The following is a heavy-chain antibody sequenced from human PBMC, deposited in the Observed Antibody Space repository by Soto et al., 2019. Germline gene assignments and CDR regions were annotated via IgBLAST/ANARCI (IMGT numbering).Heavy chain of an antibody. Sequence: EVQLLESGGGLVQPGGSLRLSCAASGFTFSSYAMSWVRQAPGKGLEWVSAISGSGGSTYYADSVKGRFTISRDNSKNTLYLQMNSLRAEDTAVYYCANDLPRGGYYGSGSYPDYWGQGTLVTVSS. CDR1: GFTFSSYA. CDR3: ANDLPRGGYYGSGSYPDY. V-gene: IGHV3-23*01. CDR2: ISGSGGST. D-gene: IGHD3-10*01. J-gene: IGHJ4*02.